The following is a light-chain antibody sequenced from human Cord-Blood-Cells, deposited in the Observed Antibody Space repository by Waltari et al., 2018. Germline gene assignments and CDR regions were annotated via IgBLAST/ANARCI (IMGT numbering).Light chain of an antibody. Sequence: QSVLTQPPSVSGAPGQRVTIPCTGSSSNIGAGYDVHSYQQLPGTAPKLLIYGNSNRPSGVPDRFSGSKSGTSASLAITGLQAEDEADYYCQSYDSSLSGYVFGTGTKVTVL. CDR1: SSNIGAGYD. CDR2: GNS. J-gene: IGLJ1*01. CDR3: QSYDSSLSGYV. V-gene: IGLV1-40*01.